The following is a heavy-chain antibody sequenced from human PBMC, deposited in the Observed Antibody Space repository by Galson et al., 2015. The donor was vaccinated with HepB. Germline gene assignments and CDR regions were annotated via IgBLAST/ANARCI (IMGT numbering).Heavy chain of an antibody. CDR3: GKDPVRASYRPYGMDV. Sequence: SLRLSCAASGFTFSSYAMSWVRQAPGKGLEWVSSISGRGGNTYYTDSVKGRFTISRDNSKKMVYLKMNSLRAEDTALYYCGKDPVRASYRPYGMDVWGQGTTVTVPS. V-gene: IGHV3-23*01. CDR2: ISGRGGNT. D-gene: IGHD5-18*01. CDR1: GFTFSSYA. J-gene: IGHJ6*02.